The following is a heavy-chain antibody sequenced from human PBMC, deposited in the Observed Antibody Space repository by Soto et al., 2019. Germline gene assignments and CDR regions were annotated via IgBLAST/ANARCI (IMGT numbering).Heavy chain of an antibody. CDR2: INPNSGDT. CDR1: GYTFTGYY. CDR3: ARAGARSYYGDVHNWFDP. D-gene: IGHD4-17*01. Sequence: QVQLVQSGAEVKKPGASVKVSCKASGYTFTGYYMHWVRQAPGQGLEWMGWINPNSGDTNYAQKFQGWVTMTRDTSISTAYMELSRLRSDDTAVYYCARAGARSYYGDVHNWFDPWGQGTLVTVSS. J-gene: IGHJ5*02. V-gene: IGHV1-2*04.